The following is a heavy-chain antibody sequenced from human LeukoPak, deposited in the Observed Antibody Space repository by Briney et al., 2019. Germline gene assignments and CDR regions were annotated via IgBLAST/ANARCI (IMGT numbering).Heavy chain of an antibody. CDR1: GFTFSSYA. V-gene: IGHV3-30*04. D-gene: IGHD2-15*01. J-gene: IGHJ3*02. CDR2: ISYDGSNK. CDR3: TSTRLGYCSGGSCYSLRAFDI. Sequence: PGGSLRLSCAASGFTFSSYAMHWVRQAPGKGLEWVAVISYDGSNKYYADSVKGRFTISRDNSKNTLYLQMNSLRAEDTAVYYCTSTRLGYCSGGSCYSLRAFDIWGQGTMVTVSS.